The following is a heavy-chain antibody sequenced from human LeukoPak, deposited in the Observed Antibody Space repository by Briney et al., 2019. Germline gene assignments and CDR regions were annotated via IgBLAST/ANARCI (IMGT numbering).Heavy chain of an antibody. CDR3: ARGSGYFDY. V-gene: IGHV3-33*01. J-gene: IGHJ4*02. D-gene: IGHD3-10*01. CDR1: GFTFSSYG. Sequence: PGGSLRLSCAASGFTFSSYGMHWVRQAPGKGLEWVAVIWYDGSNKYYADSVNGRFTISRDNSKNTLYLQMNSLRAEDTAEYYCARGSGYFDYWGQGTLVTVSS. CDR2: IWYDGSNK.